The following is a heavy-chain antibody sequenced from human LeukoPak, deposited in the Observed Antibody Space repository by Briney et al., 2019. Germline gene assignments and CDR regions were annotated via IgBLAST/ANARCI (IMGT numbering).Heavy chain of an antibody. CDR2: IYIGDPDT. Sequence: PGESLKISCKGSGNSFNTDWIAWVRQMPGKGLEWMGIIYIGDPDTRYSPSFEGQVTISADKSSKTAYLQWSSLQASDSAIYYCARLLDYYYGMDVWGQGTTVIVSS. CDR1: GNSFNTDW. V-gene: IGHV5-51*01. CDR3: ARLLDYYYGMDV. D-gene: IGHD2-15*01. J-gene: IGHJ6*02.